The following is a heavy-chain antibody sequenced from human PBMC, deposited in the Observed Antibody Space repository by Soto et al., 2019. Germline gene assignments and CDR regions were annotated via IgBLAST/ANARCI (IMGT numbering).Heavy chain of an antibody. CDR3: ARQGSSGWYLRAHFDL. V-gene: IGHV5-51*01. CDR2: IYPGDSDI. J-gene: IGHJ2*01. Sequence: EVQLVQSGAEVKKPGESLKISCKVSGYSFTSYWIGWVRQMPGKGLEWMGIIYPGDSDIRYSPSFQGQVTISADKSISTAYLQWSSLKASDTAMYYCARQGSSGWYLRAHFDLWGRGTLVTVSS. D-gene: IGHD6-19*01. CDR1: GYSFTSYW.